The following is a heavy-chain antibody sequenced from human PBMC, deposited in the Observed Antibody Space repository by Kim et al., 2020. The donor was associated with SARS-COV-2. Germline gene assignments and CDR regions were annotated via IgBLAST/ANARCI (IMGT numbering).Heavy chain of an antibody. Sequence: SETLSLTCTVSGVSITSYYWSWIRQPPGKGLEWIGYMYYTGITNYNPSLKSRVTISVDTSKKQFSLKLSSVTAADTAVYYCARETGLFAFDIWGQGTMVTVSS. CDR2: MYYTGIT. CDR1: GVSITSYY. D-gene: IGHD3-9*01. J-gene: IGHJ3*02. CDR3: ARETGLFAFDI. V-gene: IGHV4-59*01.